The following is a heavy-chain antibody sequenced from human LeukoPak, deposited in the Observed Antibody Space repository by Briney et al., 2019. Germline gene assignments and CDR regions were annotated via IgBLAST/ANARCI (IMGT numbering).Heavy chain of an antibody. V-gene: IGHV3-30*04. Sequence: GRSLRLSCAASGFTFSGYAIHWVRQAPGKGLEWVAVISYDGSNKFYADSVKGRFTISRDNSNNTLYLQMNSLRAEDTAVYYCANQDSTEYSYYFDFWGQGTLVTVSS. CDR1: GFTFSGYA. D-gene: IGHD2/OR15-2a*01. CDR2: ISYDGSNK. CDR3: ANQDSTEYSYYFDF. J-gene: IGHJ4*02.